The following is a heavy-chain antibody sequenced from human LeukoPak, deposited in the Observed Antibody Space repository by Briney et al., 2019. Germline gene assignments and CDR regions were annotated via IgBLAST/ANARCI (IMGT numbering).Heavy chain of an antibody. CDR1: GFTFSTYS. D-gene: IGHD4-17*01. J-gene: IGHJ4*02. V-gene: IGHV3-48*04. Sequence: GGSLRLSCAASGFTFSTYSMNWVRQAPGKGLEWVSYISSSGSTIYYADSVKGRFTISRDNAKNSLYLQMNSLRAEDTAVYYCARFFLYGDYDPEIDYWGQGTLVTVSS. CDR2: ISSSGSTI. CDR3: ARFFLYGDYDPEIDY.